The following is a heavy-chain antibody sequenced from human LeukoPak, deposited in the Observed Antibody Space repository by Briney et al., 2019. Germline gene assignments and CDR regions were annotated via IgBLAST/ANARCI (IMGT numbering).Heavy chain of an antibody. CDR2: IKSKTDGGTT. V-gene: IGHV3-15*01. CDR3: TTDQVAAAGTRPSKSPADY. Sequence: GGSLRLSCAASAFTFNTYWMHWVRQAPGKGLEWVGRIKSKTDGGTTDYAAPVKGRFTISRDDSKNTLYLQMNSLKTEGTAVYYCTTDQVAAAGTRPSKSPADYWGQGTLVTVSS. J-gene: IGHJ4*02. D-gene: IGHD6-13*01. CDR1: AFTFNTYW.